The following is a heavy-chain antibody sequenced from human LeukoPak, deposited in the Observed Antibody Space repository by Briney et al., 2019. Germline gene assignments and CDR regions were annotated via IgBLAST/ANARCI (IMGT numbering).Heavy chain of an antibody. CDR3: ALSSRLLVGDAHY. V-gene: IGHV3-9*01. J-gene: IGHJ4*02. CDR2: ISWNSGSI. Sequence: LSGGSLRLSCAASGFTFDDYAMHWVRQAPGKGLEWVSGISWNSGSIGYADSVKGRFTISRDNAKNSLYLQMNSLRAEDTAVYYCALSSRLLVGDAHYWGQGTLVTVSS. D-gene: IGHD1-26*01. CDR1: GFTFDDYA.